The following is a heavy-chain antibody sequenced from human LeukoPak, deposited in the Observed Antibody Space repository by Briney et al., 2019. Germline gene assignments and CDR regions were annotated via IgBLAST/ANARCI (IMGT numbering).Heavy chain of an antibody. CDR3: ARVPGYDKFGRGYFQH. D-gene: IGHD3-22*01. CDR2: ISAYNGNT. J-gene: IGHJ1*01. Sequence: SVKVSCKASGYAFISYGISWVRQAPGQGLEWMGWISAYNGNTNYAQKLQGRVTMTTDTSTSTAYMELRSLRSDDTAVYYCARVPGYDKFGRGYFQHWGQGTLVTVSS. V-gene: IGHV1-18*01. CDR1: GYAFISYG.